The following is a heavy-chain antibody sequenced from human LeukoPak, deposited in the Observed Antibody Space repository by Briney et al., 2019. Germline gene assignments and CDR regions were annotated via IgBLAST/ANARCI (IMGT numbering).Heavy chain of an antibody. D-gene: IGHD6-13*01. CDR3: ARQRLAAGYYYMDV. V-gene: IGHV4-39*01. CDR1: GGSISSSSYY. CDR2: IYYSGST. J-gene: IGHJ6*03. Sequence: SETLSLTCTVSGGSISSSSYYWGWIRQPPGKGLEWIGSIYYSGSTYYNPSLKSRVTISVDTSKNQFSLKLSSVTAADTAVYYCARQRLAAGYYYMDVWGKGTTVTISS.